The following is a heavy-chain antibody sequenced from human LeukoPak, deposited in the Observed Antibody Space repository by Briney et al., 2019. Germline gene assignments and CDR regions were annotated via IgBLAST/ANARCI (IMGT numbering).Heavy chain of an antibody. CDR1: GGSISSYY. J-gene: IGHJ5*02. CDR2: IYTSGST. CDR3: ATTTKLAWFDP. Sequence: PSETLSLTCTVSGGSISSYYWSWIRQPPGKGLEWIGYIYTSGSTNYNPSLTSRVTMSVDTSKNQFSLKLSSVTAADTAVYYCATTTKLAWFDPWGQETLVTVSS. D-gene: IGHD1-26*01. V-gene: IGHV4-4*09.